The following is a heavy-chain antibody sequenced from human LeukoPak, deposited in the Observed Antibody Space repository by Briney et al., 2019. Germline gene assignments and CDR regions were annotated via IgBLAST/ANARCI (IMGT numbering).Heavy chain of an antibody. J-gene: IGHJ6*02. CDR2: LKSDGTNT. CDR3: GRGGVTAAMDS. V-gene: IGHV3-74*01. D-gene: IGHD3-3*01. CDR1: GYTFSDYW. Sequence: GASLRVSCEASGYTFSDYWMHWARQVPGKGLVWVSHLKSDGTNTDYAHYVRGRFTISRDNDKNTLYLKMNSLRVEDTAIYYCGRGGVTAAMDSWGRGTTVTVSS.